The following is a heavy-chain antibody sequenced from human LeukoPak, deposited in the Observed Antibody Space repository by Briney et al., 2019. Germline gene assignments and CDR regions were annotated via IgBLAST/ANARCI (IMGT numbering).Heavy chain of an antibody. D-gene: IGHD3-16*01. CDR2: INHSGST. Sequence: SETLSLTCGVYGGSFNGHYWSWISQPPGKRLERIGEINHSGSTNYSPSLESRVTISMDTSKNQFSLKLTSVTAADTAVYCCARERHDMITFVWQGFDPWGQGTLVTVSS. V-gene: IGHV4-34*01. CDR3: ARERHDMITFVWQGFDP. CDR1: GGSFNGHY. J-gene: IGHJ5*02.